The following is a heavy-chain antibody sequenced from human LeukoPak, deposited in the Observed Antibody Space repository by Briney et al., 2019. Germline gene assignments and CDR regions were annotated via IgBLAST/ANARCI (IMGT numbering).Heavy chain of an antibody. CDR2: INANGINT. V-gene: IGHV3-23*01. CDR1: GFAFNFYA. J-gene: IGHJ4*02. Sequence: GGSLRLSCAASGFAFNFYAMSWVRQAPGKGLQWVSTINANGINTYYADSVRGRFTISRDNSKNTLFLQMDSLRAEDTAVYYCARDRSTTHFDYWGQGTLVTVSS. D-gene: IGHD5/OR15-5a*01. CDR3: ARDRSTTHFDY.